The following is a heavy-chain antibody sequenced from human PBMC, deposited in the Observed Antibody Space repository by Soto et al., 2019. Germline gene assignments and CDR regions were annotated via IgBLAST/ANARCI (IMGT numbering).Heavy chain of an antibody. CDR3: AGVLSIMLRGVRVGDVLDF. V-gene: IGHV1-3*01. CDR2: INAGNGNT. J-gene: IGHJ6*04. D-gene: IGHD3-10*01. CDR1: GYTFASYA. Sequence: ASVKVSCKASGYTFASYAMHWVRQAPGQRLECMGWINAGNGNTKYSQKFQGRVTITRDTSATTAYMELSSLRSEDTAVYYCAGVLSIMLRGVRVGDVLDFGGKGTTVPVSS.